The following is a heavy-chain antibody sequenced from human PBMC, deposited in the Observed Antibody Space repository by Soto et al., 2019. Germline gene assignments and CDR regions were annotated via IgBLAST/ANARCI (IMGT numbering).Heavy chain of an antibody. CDR1: GFTFGDYA. CDR2: IRSKAYGGTT. Sequence: GGSLRLSCTASGFTFGDYALNWFRQAPGKGLEWVGFIRSKAYGGTTEYAASVKGRFTISIDDSKSIAYLQMNSLQTEDKAVYYCTRPYSNLPLVFDYWGRGTLVTVSS. CDR3: TRPYSNLPLVFDY. J-gene: IGHJ4*02. V-gene: IGHV3-49*03. D-gene: IGHD4-4*01.